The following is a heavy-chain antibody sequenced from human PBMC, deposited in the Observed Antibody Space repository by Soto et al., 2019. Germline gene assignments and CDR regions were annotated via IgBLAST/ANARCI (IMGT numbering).Heavy chain of an antibody. V-gene: IGHV4-34*01. J-gene: IGHJ4*02. CDR3: ATYGAFAKYYFDY. D-gene: IGHD2-8*01. Sequence: SETLSLTCAVYGGSFSAYYWSWVRQPPGKGLEWIGCIYPSGTIFYNPSLNSRVTISLDMSTNQFSLRLNSVPAADTAVYYCATYGAFAKYYFDYWGRGALVTVSS. CDR1: GGSFSAYY. CDR2: IYPSGTI.